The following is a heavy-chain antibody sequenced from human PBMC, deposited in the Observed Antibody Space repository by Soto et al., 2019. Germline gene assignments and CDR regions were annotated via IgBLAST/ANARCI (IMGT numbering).Heavy chain of an antibody. J-gene: IGHJ4*02. D-gene: IGHD6-19*01. V-gene: IGHV6-1*01. CDR3: AGGYTGGWHDY. Sequence: QVQLQQSGPGLVKPSQTLSLTCAISGESVSSDNTAWNWVRQSPSRGLEWLGRAYYRSKWYIDYAVSVKSXXTXSXATSKNQLSLQLNFVTPEDTATYYCAGGYTGGWHDYWGQGTLVTVSS. CDR1: GESVSSDNTA. CDR2: AYYRSKWYI.